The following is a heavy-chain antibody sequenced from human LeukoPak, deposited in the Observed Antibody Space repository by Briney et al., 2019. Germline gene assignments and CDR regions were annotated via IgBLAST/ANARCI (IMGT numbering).Heavy chain of an antibody. V-gene: IGHV3-74*01. CDR2: SDGSST. CDR1: GFTFSSYW. Sequence: GGSLRLSCAASGFTFSSYWMHWVRQAPGKGLVWVSRSDGSSTSYADSVKGRFTISRDNAKNTLYLQMNSLRAEDTAVYYCAHGTMYQLDYWGQGTLVTVSS. J-gene: IGHJ4*02. D-gene: IGHD2-2*01. CDR3: AHGTMYQLDY.